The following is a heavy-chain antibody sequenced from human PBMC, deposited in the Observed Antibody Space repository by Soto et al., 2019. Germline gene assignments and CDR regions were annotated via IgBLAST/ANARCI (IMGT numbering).Heavy chain of an antibody. J-gene: IGHJ6*01. CDR2: ISVSGSTI. CDR1: GFTFMSYS. CDR3: ARPDCGGGTCYPHYYYGMDV. D-gene: IGHD2-15*01. Sequence: GGSLRLSCAASGFTFMSYSMSLFRQAPGKGLEWISYISVSGSTIYYADSVKGRFTISTDNAKHSLYLQMNSLRDEDTAVYYCARPDCGGGTCYPHYYYGMDVWGQGTTVTVSS. V-gene: IGHV3-48*02.